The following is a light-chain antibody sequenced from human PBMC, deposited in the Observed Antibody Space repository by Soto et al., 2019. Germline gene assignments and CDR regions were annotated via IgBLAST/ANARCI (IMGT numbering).Light chain of an antibody. CDR1: SSDVGGYNS. V-gene: IGLV2-14*01. Sequence: QSVLTQPASVSGSPGQSITVSCTGTSSDVGGYNSVSWYQQHPGKTPKLMIFEVNNRPSGVSNRFSGSKSGNTASLTISGLQAEDEAYYYCTSYTNSNTYVFGTGTKVTVL. CDR2: EVN. J-gene: IGLJ1*01. CDR3: TSYTNSNTYV.